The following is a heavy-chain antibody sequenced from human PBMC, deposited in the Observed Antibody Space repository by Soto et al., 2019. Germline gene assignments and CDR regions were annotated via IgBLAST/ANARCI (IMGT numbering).Heavy chain of an antibody. Sequence: QVQLVQSGAEVKKPGASVKVSCKASGYTFTSYDINWVRQASGQGLEWMGWMNPNSGNTGYAQKFQGRVTMTRNTPTSTPYMESSSLRSKATAVYYCASGRDSGGWEFDYWGQGTLATVSS. CDR1: GYTFTSYD. D-gene: IGHD6-19*01. CDR3: ASGRDSGGWEFDY. CDR2: MNPNSGNT. V-gene: IGHV1-8*01. J-gene: IGHJ4*02.